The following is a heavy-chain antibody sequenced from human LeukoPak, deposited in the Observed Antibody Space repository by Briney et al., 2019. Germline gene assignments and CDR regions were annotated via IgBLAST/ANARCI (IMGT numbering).Heavy chain of an antibody. CDR2: ITGDGSSA. CDR1: EFTFSNYW. J-gene: IGHJ4*02. Sequence: GGSLRLSCAASEFTFSNYWMHWVRQAPGKGLVWVSWITGDGSSARYADSVKGRFTISRDNAKNTLYLQVNSLRAEDTAVYYCARSNWPYYFDYWGQGALVTVSS. D-gene: IGHD1-1*01. CDR3: ARSNWPYYFDY. V-gene: IGHV3-74*01.